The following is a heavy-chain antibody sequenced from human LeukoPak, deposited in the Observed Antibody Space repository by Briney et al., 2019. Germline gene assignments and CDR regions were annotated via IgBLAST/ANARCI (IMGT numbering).Heavy chain of an antibody. V-gene: IGHV4-59*01. CDR2: IYYSGST. J-gene: IGHJ4*02. CDR1: GGSISSYY. D-gene: IGHD1-26*01. CDR3: ARGVERELPYYFDY. Sequence: SETLSLTCTVSGGSISSYYWSWLRQPPGKGLEWIGHIYYSGSTNYNPSLKSRVTISVDTSKNQFSLKLSSVTAADTAVYYCARGVERELPYYFDYWGQGTLVTVSS.